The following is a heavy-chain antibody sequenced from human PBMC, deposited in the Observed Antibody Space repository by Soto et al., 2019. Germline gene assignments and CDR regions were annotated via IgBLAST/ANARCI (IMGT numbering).Heavy chain of an antibody. D-gene: IGHD3-22*01. CDR3: TRDTTTDSSGYYYSPNNFDY. CDR2: ISSSSSYI. J-gene: IGHJ4*02. CDR1: GFTFSSYS. Sequence: GGSLRLSCAASGFTFSSYSMNWVRQAPGKXLEWVSSISSSSSYIYYADSVKGRFTISRDNAKNSLYLQMNSLRAEDTAVYYCTRDTTTDSSGYYYSPNNFDYWGQGTLVTVSS. V-gene: IGHV3-21*01.